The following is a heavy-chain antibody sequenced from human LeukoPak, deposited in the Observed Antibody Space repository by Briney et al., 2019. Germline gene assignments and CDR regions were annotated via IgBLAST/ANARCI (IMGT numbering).Heavy chain of an antibody. CDR3: ARMTTQVPY. D-gene: IGHD4-11*01. J-gene: IGHJ4*02. Sequence: SETLSLTCTVSGGSISSSSYYWGWIRQPPGKGLEWIGSIYYSGSTYYNPSLKSRVTISVDTSKNQFSLKLSSVTAADTAVYYCARMTTQVPYWGQGTPVTVSS. V-gene: IGHV4-39*07. CDR2: IYYSGST. CDR1: GGSISSSSYY.